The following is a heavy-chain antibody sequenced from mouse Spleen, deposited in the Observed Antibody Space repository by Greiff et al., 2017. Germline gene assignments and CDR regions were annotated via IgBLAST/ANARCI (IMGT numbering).Heavy chain of an antibody. CDR1: GFSLTSYG. J-gene: IGHJ1*03. V-gene: IGHV2-2*01. Sequence: QVQLKESGPGLVQPSQSLSITCTVSGFSLTSYGVHWVRQSPGKGLEWLGVIWSGGSTDYNAAFISRLSISKDNSKSQVFFKMNSLQADDTAIYYCARKGGGYYGSSLYWYFDVWGTGTTVTVSS. CDR2: IWSGGST. D-gene: IGHD1-1*01. CDR3: ARKGGGYYGSSLYWYFDV.